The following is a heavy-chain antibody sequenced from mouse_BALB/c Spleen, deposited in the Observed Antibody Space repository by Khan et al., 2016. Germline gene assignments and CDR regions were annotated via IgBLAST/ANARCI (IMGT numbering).Heavy chain of an antibody. CDR1: GFSLTSYG. V-gene: IGHV2-4-1*01. J-gene: IGHJ3*01. Sequence: QVQLKQSGPSLVQPSQSLSITCTVSGFSLTSYGVHWVRQSPGKGLEWLGVIWSGGNTDYNAAFISRLSISKDNSKSQVFFKRNSLQADDTAIYYWARRGCYYGNYGFAYWGQGTLGTVSA. CDR3: ARRGCYYGNYGFAY. D-gene: IGHD2-1*01. CDR2: IWSGGNT.